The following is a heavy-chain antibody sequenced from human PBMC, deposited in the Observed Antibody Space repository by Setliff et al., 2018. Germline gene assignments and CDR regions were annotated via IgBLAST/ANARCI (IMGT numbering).Heavy chain of an antibody. J-gene: IGHJ6*02. CDR1: GYTFTGYY. CDR2: INSNGGDT. CDR3: ARARHFGMDV. Sequence: ASVKVSCKASGYTFTGYYMHWVRQAPGKGLAWMGWINSNGGDTNYAQTFEGRLTLTRDTSIRTTYMELATLRSDDTAIYYCARARHFGMDVWGQGTTVTVSS. V-gene: IGHV1-2*02.